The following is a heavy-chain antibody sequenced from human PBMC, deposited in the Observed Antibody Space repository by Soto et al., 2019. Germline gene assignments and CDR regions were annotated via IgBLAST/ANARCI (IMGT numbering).Heavy chain of an antibody. D-gene: IGHD3-22*01. J-gene: IGHJ4*02. CDR2: ISSSSSYI. CDR3: ASGYYDSSGYYYNWYYFDY. CDR1: GFTFSSYS. V-gene: IGHV3-21*01. Sequence: EVQLVESGGGLVKPGGSLRLSCAASGFTFSSYSMNWVRQAPGKGLEWVSSISSSSSYIYYADSVKGRFTISRDNAKNSLYLQMNSLRAEDTAVYYCASGYYDSSGYYYNWYYFDYWGQGTLVTVSS.